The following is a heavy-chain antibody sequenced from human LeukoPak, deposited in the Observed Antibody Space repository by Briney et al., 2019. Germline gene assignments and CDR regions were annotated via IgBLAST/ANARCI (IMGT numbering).Heavy chain of an antibody. V-gene: IGHV3-64D*06. CDR2: ISSNGGST. Sequence: GGSLRLSCSASGFTFSSYAIHWVRQAPGKGLEYVSAISSNGGSTYYADSVKGRFTISRDNSKNTLYLQMSSLRAEDTAVYYCVKGLWNDANPGEDFDYWGQGTLVTVSS. J-gene: IGHJ4*02. CDR1: GFTFSSYA. D-gene: IGHD4/OR15-4a*01. CDR3: VKGLWNDANPGEDFDY.